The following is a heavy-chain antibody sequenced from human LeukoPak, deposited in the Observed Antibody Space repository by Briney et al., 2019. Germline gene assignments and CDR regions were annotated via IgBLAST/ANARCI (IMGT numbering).Heavy chain of an antibody. J-gene: IGHJ5*02. V-gene: IGHV4-38-2*02. D-gene: IGHD2-15*01. Sequence: SETLSLTCTVSGGSISSGYYWGWIRQPPGKGLEWIGSIYHSGSTYYNPSLKSRVTISVDTSKNQFSLKLSSVTAADTAVYYCARDRGSTGSWFDPWGQGTLVTVSS. CDR1: GGSISSGYY. CDR2: IYHSGST. CDR3: ARDRGSTGSWFDP.